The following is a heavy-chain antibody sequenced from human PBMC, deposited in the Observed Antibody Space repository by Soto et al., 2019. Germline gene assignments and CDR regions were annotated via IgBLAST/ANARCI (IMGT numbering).Heavy chain of an antibody. D-gene: IGHD6-19*01. CDR2: IYHSGSS. J-gene: IGHJ4*02. CDR1: GVSISRGGYS. CDR3: ARAGGLGAVAVDY. Sequence: QLQLQESGSGLVKPSQTLSLTCAVSGVSISRGGYSWSWIRQPPGKGLEWIGYIYHSGSSYYSPSLKRRITLSVDMAKNQFSLKLSSVTAADTAVYYCARAGGLGAVAVDYWGQGTLVTVSS. V-gene: IGHV4-30-2*01.